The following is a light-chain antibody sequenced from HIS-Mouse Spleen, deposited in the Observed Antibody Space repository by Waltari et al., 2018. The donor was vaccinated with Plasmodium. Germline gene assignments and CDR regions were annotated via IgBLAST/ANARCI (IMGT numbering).Light chain of an antibody. Sequence: SYELTQPPPVSVSPGQTARITRSGSALPTKYAYCYQQKSGQAPVLVIYEDSKRTSGIPERFSGSSAGTMATLTISGAQVEDEADYYCYSTDSSGNHRVFGGGTKLTVL. CDR1: ALPTKY. V-gene: IGLV3-10*01. CDR2: EDS. CDR3: YSTDSSGNHRV. J-gene: IGLJ3*02.